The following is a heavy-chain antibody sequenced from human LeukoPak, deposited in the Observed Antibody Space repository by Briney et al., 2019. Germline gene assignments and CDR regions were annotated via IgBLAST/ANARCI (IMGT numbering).Heavy chain of an antibody. V-gene: IGHV3-48*01. CDR3: ARDLDYYDSSGYFDY. CDR2: ISSSSSTI. J-gene: IGHJ4*02. Sequence: GRSLRLSCAASGFTFSSYSMNWVRQAPGKGLEWVSYISSSSSTIYYADSVKGRFTISRDNAKNSLYLQMNSLRAEDTAVYYCARDLDYYDSSGYFDYWGQGTLVTVSS. CDR1: GFTFSSYS. D-gene: IGHD3-22*01.